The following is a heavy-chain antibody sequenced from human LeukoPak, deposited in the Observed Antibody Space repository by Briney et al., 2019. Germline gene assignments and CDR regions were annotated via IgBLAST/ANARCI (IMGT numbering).Heavy chain of an antibody. CDR1: GFTVSSYS. Sequence: PGGSLRLACAASGFTVSSYSMNWVRQAPGEGLGWGSSISGSSSYINYADSVEGRFTISRDNAKNSLYLQMNSLSAEDTAVYYCARVRGSWLANHYYYYYMDVWGKGTTVTVSS. CDR2: ISGSSSYI. CDR3: ARVRGSWLANHYYYYYMDV. V-gene: IGHV3-21*01. J-gene: IGHJ6*03. D-gene: IGHD2-15*01.